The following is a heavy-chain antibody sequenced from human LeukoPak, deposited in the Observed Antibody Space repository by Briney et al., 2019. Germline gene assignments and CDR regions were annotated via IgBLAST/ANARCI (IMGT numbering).Heavy chain of an antibody. Sequence: ASVKVSCNASGYTFTSYGISWVRQAPGQGLEWMGWISAYNGNTNYAQKLQGRVTMTTDTSTSTAYMARRSLRSDDTAVYYCARTRRSSGPFDYWGQGTLVTVSS. J-gene: IGHJ4*02. CDR3: ARTRRSSGPFDY. CDR2: ISAYNGNT. D-gene: IGHD6-19*01. CDR1: GYTFTSYG. V-gene: IGHV1-18*01.